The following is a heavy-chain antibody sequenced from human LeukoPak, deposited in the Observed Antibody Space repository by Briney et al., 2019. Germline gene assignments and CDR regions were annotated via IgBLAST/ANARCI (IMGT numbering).Heavy chain of an antibody. Sequence: GESLKISCKGSGYSFTSYWIGWVRQMPGKGLEWMGIIYPGDSDTRYSPSFQGQVTISADKSISTAYLQWSSLKASDTAMYYCARGQRPAAAGSPFDYWGQGTLVTVSS. D-gene: IGHD6-13*01. J-gene: IGHJ4*02. CDR1: GYSFTSYW. V-gene: IGHV5-51*01. CDR2: IYPGDSDT. CDR3: ARGQRPAAAGSPFDY.